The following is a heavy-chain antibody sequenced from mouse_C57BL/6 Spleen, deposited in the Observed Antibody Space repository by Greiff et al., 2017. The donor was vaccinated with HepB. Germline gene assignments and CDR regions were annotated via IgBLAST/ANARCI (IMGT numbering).Heavy chain of an antibody. V-gene: IGHV1-82*01. CDR2: IYPGDGDT. D-gene: IGHD3-1*01. CDR1: GYAFSSSW. Sequence: QVQLQQSGPELVKPGASVKISCKASGYAFSSSWMNWVKQRPGKGLEWIGRIYPGDGDTNYNGKFKGKATLTADKSSSTAYMQLSSLTSEDSAVYFCARSGGRAPDYWGQGTTLTVSS. CDR3: ARSGGRAPDY. J-gene: IGHJ2*01.